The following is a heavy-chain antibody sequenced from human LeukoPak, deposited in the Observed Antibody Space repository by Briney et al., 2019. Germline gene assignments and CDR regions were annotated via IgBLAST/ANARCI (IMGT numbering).Heavy chain of an antibody. J-gene: IGHJ5*02. V-gene: IGHV4-39*01. CDR1: GGSISSSSYS. CDR3: ARHCAVAGENWFDP. CDR2: IYYSGST. D-gene: IGHD6-19*01. Sequence: PSETLSLTCTVPGGSISSSSYSWGWIRQPPGKGLEWLGRIYYSGSTYYNPSLKSRVTISVDTSKNQFSLKLSSVTAADTAVYYCARHCAVAGENWFDPWGQGTLVTVSS.